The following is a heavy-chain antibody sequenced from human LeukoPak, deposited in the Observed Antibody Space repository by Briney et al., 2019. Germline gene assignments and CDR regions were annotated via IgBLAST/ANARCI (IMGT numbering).Heavy chain of an antibody. CDR2: IIPIFGTA. J-gene: IGHJ3*02. Sequence: GASVKVSCKASGGIFSRYAISWVRQAPGQGLEWMGGIIPIFGTANYAQKFQGRVTITADESTSTAYMELSSLRSEDTAVYYCARTLGYCSSTSCFPDAFDIWGQGTMVTVSS. V-gene: IGHV1-69*13. CDR3: ARTLGYCSSTSCFPDAFDI. D-gene: IGHD2-2*01. CDR1: GGIFSRYA.